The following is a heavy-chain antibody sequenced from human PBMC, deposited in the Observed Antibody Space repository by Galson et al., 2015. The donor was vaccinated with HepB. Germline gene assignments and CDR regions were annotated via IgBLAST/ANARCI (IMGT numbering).Heavy chain of an antibody. CDR2: FFYSGSA. CDR3: ARQTLMRSLPYYFDH. V-gene: IGHV4-39*01. D-gene: IGHD5-24*01. J-gene: IGHJ4*02. Sequence: ETLSLTCTVSGASISTISYCWGWIRQPPGKGLEWIGSFFYSGSAYYSPSLKSRVTTSVDTSKNQFSLKLRFLTAADTAVYYCARQTLMRSLPYYFDHWGQGTLVTVSS. CDR1: GASISTISYC.